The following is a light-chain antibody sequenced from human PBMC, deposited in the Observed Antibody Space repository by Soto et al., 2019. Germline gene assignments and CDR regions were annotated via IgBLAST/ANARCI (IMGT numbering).Light chain of an antibody. CDR1: SSDVGGYNS. CDR2: DVS. V-gene: IGLV2-11*01. Sequence: QSALTQPRSVSGSPGQSVTISCTGTSSDVGGYNSVSWYQQHPSKAPRLMIYDVSKRPSGVPDRFFGSKSGSTASQTISGLQAEDEADYYCCSYAGSYTWVFGGGTKLTVL. CDR3: CSYAGSYTWV. J-gene: IGLJ3*02.